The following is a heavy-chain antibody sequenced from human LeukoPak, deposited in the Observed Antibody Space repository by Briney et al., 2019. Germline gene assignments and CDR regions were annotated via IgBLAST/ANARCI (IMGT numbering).Heavy chain of an antibody. V-gene: IGHV3-33*08. CDR1: GFTFSSYA. CDR2: IWYDGSNK. CDR3: ARIRHSYYYDSSGYFGAFDV. D-gene: IGHD3-22*01. J-gene: IGHJ3*01. Sequence: PGRSLRLSCAASGFTFSSYAMHWVRQAPGKGLEWVAVIWYDGSNKYYADSVKGRFTISRDNSKNTLYLQMNSLRAEDTAVYYCARIRHSYYYDSSGYFGAFDVWGQGTMVTVSS.